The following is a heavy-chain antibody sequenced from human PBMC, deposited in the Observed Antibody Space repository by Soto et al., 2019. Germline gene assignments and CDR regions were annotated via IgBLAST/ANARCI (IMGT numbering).Heavy chain of an antibody. CDR1: GGSISSYY. V-gene: IGHV4-59*01. J-gene: IGHJ4*02. CDR3: ARDSFPPYSSSSKGFDF. Sequence: SETLSLTCTVSGGSISSYYWNWIRQSPGKGLEWLASLDYSGTTNYNPSLKSRITTSVDPSKKQFSLKMRSVTAADTAVYYCARDSFPPYSSSSKGFDFWGQGSLVTVSS. D-gene: IGHD6-6*01. CDR2: LDYSGTT.